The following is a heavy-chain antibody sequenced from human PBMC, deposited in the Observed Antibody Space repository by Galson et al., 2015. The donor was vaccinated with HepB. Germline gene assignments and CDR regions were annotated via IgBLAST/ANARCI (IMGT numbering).Heavy chain of an antibody. CDR3: AGSWGSGSEYFQH. CDR1: GFTFSSYG. V-gene: IGHV3-33*01. D-gene: IGHD3-10*01. J-gene: IGHJ1*01. Sequence: SLRLSCAASGFTFSSYGMHWVRQAPGKGLEWVAVICYDGSNKYYADSVKGRFTISRDNSKNTLYLLMNSLRAEDTAVYYCAGSWGSGSEYFQHWGQGTLVTVSS. CDR2: ICYDGSNK.